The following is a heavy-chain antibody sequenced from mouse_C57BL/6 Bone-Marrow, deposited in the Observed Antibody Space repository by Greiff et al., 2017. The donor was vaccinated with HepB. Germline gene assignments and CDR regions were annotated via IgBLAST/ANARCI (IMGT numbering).Heavy chain of an antibody. CDR2: IHPNSGST. Sequence: QVQLQQSGAELVKPGASVKLSCKASGYTFTSYWMHWVKQRPGQGLEWIGMIHPNSGSTNYNEKFKSKATLTVDKSSSTAYMQLSSLTSEDSAVYYCARSSTGSRRYFDVWGTGTTVTVSS. D-gene: IGHD1-1*01. CDR3: ARSSTGSRRYFDV. V-gene: IGHV1-64*01. CDR1: GYTFTSYW. J-gene: IGHJ1*03.